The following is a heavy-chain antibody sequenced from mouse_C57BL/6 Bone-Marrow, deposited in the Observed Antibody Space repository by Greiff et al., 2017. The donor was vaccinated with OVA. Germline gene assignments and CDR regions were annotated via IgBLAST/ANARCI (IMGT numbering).Heavy chain of an antibody. D-gene: IGHD2-5*01. CDR2: IDPEDGDT. CDR3: TTSYYSNWGPCAY. J-gene: IGHJ3*01. V-gene: IGHV14-1*01. CDR1: GFNIKDYY. Sequence: VQLQQSGAELVRPGASVKLSCTASGFNIKDYYMHWVKQRPEQGLEWIGRIDPEDGDTEYAPKFQGKATMTADTSSNTAYLQLSSLTSEDTAVYYGTTSYYSNWGPCAYWGQGTLVTVSA.